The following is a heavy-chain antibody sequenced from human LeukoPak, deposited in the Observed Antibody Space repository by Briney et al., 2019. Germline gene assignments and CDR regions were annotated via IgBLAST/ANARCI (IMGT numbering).Heavy chain of an antibody. CDR2: ISTEGGST. CDR1: GFSFRGHW. Sequence: GGSLRLSCEASGFSFRGHWMHWVRQAPGKGLVWVSRISTEGGSTSYADSVKGRFTISRDNTKNTLYLQMNSLRAEDTAVYYCATSRCSSTSCYYYFDYWGQGTLVTVSS. CDR3: ATSRCSSTSCYYYFDY. J-gene: IGHJ4*02. D-gene: IGHD2-2*01. V-gene: IGHV3-74*01.